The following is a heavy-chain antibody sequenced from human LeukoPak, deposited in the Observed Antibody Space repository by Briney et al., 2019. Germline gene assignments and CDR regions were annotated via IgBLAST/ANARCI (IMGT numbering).Heavy chain of an antibody. Sequence: GGSLRLSCAASGFTFSSYGMSWVRQAPGEGLEWVANIKQDVSEKHYVDSVKGRFTISRDNARNSLYLQMSSLRAEDTAVYYCTRVEETATTTAIIRKYSYYYYYMDVWGKGNTVTVSS. CDR1: GFTFSSYG. V-gene: IGHV3-7*01. CDR3: TRVEETATTTAIIRKYSYYYYYMDV. D-gene: IGHD4-11*01. CDR2: IKQDVSEK. J-gene: IGHJ6*03.